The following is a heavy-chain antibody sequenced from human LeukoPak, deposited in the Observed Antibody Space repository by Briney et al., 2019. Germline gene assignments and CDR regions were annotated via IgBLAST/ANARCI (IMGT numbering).Heavy chain of an antibody. CDR1: GGSISSYY. Sequence: SETLSLPCPVSGGSISSYYWGWIRPPSGKGLELIGYIYYSGSTNYNPSLKSRVTISVGTSKNQFSLKLSSVTAADTAVYYCARVVSAAGGGGYYYYGMDVWGQGTTVTVSS. CDR2: IYYSGST. CDR3: ARVVSAAGGGGYYYYGMDV. J-gene: IGHJ6*02. D-gene: IGHD2-21*01. V-gene: IGHV4-59*01.